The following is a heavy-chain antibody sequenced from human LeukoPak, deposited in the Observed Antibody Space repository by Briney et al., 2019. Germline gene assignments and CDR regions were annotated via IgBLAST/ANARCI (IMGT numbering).Heavy chain of an antibody. Sequence: SLRLSCAASGFTFSSYEMNWVRQAPGKGLEWVSYISSSGSTIYYADSVKGRFTISRDNAKNSLYLQMNSLRAEDTAVYYCAREGMVRGVFDYWGQGTLVTVSS. D-gene: IGHD3-10*01. CDR3: AREGMVRGVFDY. V-gene: IGHV3-48*03. CDR2: ISSSGSTI. J-gene: IGHJ4*02. CDR1: GFTFSSYE.